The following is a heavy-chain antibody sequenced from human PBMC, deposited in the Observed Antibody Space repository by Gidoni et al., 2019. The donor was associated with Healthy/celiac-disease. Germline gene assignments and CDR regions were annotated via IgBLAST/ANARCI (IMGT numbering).Heavy chain of an antibody. D-gene: IGHD6-6*01. J-gene: IGHJ5*02. Sequence: QITLKESGPTLVKPTQTLTLTFPFSGFSLSPTGVGVGWIRQPPGKALKWLAIIYWNDDKRYSPSLKSRLTITKDTSKNQVVLTMTNMDPVDTATDYCAHKGQGGIAARWRLGGFDPWGQGTLVTVSS. CDR2: IYWNDDK. CDR1: GFSLSPTGVG. V-gene: IGHV2-5*01. CDR3: AHKGQGGIAARWRLGGFDP.